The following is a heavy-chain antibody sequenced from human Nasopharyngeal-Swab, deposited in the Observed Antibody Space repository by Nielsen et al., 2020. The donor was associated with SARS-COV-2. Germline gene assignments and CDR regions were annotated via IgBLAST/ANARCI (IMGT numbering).Heavy chain of an antibody. CDR2: IYYSGST. CDR3: ARLIVLRYFDWHYYFDY. CDR1: GGSISSFY. Sequence: SETLSLTCTVSGGSISSFYWSWIRQPPGQGLEWIGYIYYSGSTNYNPSLKSRVTISVDTSKNQFSLKLSSVTAADTALCYCARLIVLRYFDWHYYFDYWGQGTLVTVSS. V-gene: IGHV4-59*13. J-gene: IGHJ4*02. D-gene: IGHD3-9*01.